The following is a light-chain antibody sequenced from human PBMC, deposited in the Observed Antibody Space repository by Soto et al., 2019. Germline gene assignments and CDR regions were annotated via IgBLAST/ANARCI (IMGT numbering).Light chain of an antibody. CDR2: DAS. V-gene: IGKV3-11*01. CDR1: QSVGTY. Sequence: EIVLTQSPATLSLSPGERATLSCRASQSVGTYLAWYRHKPGQGPRLLIYDASNRATGIPARFSGSGSGTDFTLTISSLEPGDFAVYYCQQRSNWPRATFGQGTKLEIK. CDR3: QQRSNWPRAT. J-gene: IGKJ2*01.